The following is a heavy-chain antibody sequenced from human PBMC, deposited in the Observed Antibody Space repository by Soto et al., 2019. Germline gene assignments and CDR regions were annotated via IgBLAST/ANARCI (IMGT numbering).Heavy chain of an antibody. V-gene: IGHV3-30*03. CDR1: GFTFGFFG. CDR2: ISGDGINT. Sequence: QIQLVESGGDVVQPWKSLRLSCAASGFTFGFFGMHWVRQAPGKGLEWVAFISGDGINTQYADSVRGRFTLARDYSRKTMYLQMDSLRDEDTALYYCARGNLRFDFDSWGLGTLVTVSS. J-gene: IGHJ4*02. CDR3: ARGNLRFDFDS.